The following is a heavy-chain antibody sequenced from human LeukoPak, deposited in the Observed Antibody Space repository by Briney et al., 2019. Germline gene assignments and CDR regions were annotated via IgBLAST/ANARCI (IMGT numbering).Heavy chain of an antibody. CDR1: GYTFTSYG. CDR3: ARDSVVVAATPWYHDY. D-gene: IGHD2-15*01. CDR2: ISAYNGNT. V-gene: IGHV1-18*01. J-gene: IGHJ4*02. Sequence: ASVKVSCKASGYTFTSYGISWVRQAPGQGLEWMGWISAYNGNTNYAQKLQGRVTMTTDTSTSTAYMELRSLGSDDTAVYYCARDSVVVAATPWYHDYWGQGTLVTVSS.